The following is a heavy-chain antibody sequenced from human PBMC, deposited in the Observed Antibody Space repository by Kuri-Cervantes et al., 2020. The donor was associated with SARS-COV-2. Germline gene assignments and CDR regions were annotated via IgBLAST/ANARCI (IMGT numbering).Heavy chain of an antibody. V-gene: IGHV3-23*01. D-gene: IGHD1-26*01. CDR1: GFTFSSYA. J-gene: IGHJ4*02. Sequence: GESLKISCAASGFTFSSYAMSWVRQAPGKGLEWVSAISGSGGSTYYADSVKGRFTISRDNSKNTLYLQMNSLRAEDTAAYYCARDHGLGATDFDYWGQGTLVTVSS. CDR2: ISGSGGST. CDR3: ARDHGLGATDFDY.